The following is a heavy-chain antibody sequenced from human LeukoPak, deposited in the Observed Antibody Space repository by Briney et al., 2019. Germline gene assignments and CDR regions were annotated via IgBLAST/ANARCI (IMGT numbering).Heavy chain of an antibody. V-gene: IGHV4-34*01. CDR1: GGSFSGYY. J-gene: IGHJ4*02. CDR2: INHSGST. CDR3: ASRSTTVTPYYFDY. D-gene: IGHD4-17*01. Sequence: SETLSLTCAVYGGSFSGYYWSWIRQPPGKGLEWIGEINHSGSTNYNPSLKSQVTISVDTSKNQFSLKLSSVAAADTAVYYCASRSTTVTPYYFDYWGQGTLVTVSS.